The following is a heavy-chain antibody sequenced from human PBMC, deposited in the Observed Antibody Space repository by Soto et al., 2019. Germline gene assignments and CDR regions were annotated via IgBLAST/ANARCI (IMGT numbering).Heavy chain of an antibody. CDR2: IYYSGST. J-gene: IGHJ6*02. V-gene: IGHV4-30-4*01. CDR3: ACQPTAGSYYDLGSYYYYSAMDV. Sequence: QVQLQESGPGLVKPSQTLSLTCSVSGGSISSGDYYWNWIRQPPGKGLEWIGHIYYSGSTYYNSSLNSRVTISLATYKNQLYLKLSSGTAADTAVYYCACQPTAGSYYDLGSYYYYSAMDVWGQGTTVTVSS. D-gene: IGHD3-10*01. CDR1: GGSISSGDYY.